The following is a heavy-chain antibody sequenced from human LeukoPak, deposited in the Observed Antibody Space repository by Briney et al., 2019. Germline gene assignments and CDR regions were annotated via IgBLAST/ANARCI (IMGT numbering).Heavy chain of an antibody. D-gene: IGHD1-1*01. CDR3: ARGNPGPDY. CDR1: GFTFSSYA. J-gene: IGHJ4*02. V-gene: IGHV3-23*01. Sequence: PGGSLRLSCAASGFTFSSYAMSWVRQAPGKGLERVSAISGSGGSTYYADSVKGRFTISRDNAKNSLYLQMNSLRVEDTAVYYCARGNPGPDYWGQGTLVTVSS. CDR2: ISGSGGST.